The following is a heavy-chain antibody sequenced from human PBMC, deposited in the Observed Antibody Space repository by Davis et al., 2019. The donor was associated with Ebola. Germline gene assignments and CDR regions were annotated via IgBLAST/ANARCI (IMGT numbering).Heavy chain of an antibody. CDR2: IPSAGGTQ. D-gene: IGHD2-8*02. CDR1: GFTLNGYG. V-gene: IGHV3-30*02. CDR3: ARDSRGGGVTSKHLQY. J-gene: IGHJ1*01. Sequence: PGGSLRLSCAASGFTLNGYGIHWVRQVPGKGLQWVAFIPSAGGTQYYADSVKGRFTISRDNSKNMVYLQMNSLRPEDTAVYYCARDSRGGGVTSKHLQYWGQGTRVTVSS.